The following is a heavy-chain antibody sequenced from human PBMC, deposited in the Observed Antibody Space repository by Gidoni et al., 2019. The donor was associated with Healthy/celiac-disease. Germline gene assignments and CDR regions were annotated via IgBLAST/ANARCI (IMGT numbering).Heavy chain of an antibody. V-gene: IGHV3-9*01. CDR1: GFTFDDYA. Sequence: EVQLVESGGGLVQPGRSLRLSCAASGFTFDDYAMHWVRQAPGKGLEWVSGISWNSGSIGYADAEKGRFTISRDNAKNTLYLQMNSLRAEDTALYYCAKENRGLNVGGSYYMDVWGQGTTVTVSS. CDR2: ISWNSGSI. J-gene: IGHJ6*03. D-gene: IGHD2-15*01. CDR3: AKENRGLNVGGSYYMDV.